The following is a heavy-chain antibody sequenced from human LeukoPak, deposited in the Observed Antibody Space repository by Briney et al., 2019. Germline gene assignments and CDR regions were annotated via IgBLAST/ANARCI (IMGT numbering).Heavy chain of an antibody. CDR2: IYHSGST. J-gene: IGHJ5*02. CDR3: ARHGATVVTARFDP. D-gene: IGHD4-23*01. CDR1: GGSISSSNW. Sequence: SGTLSLTCAVSGGSISSSNWWSWVRQPPGKGLEWIGEIYHSGSTNYNPSLKSRVTISVDKSKNQFSLKLSSVTAADTAVYYCARHGATVVTARFDPWGQGTLVTVSS. V-gene: IGHV4-4*02.